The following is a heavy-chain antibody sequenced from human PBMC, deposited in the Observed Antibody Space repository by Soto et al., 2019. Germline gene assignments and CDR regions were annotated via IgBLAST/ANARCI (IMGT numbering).Heavy chain of an antibody. V-gene: IGHV4-34*01. CDR2: INHSGST. Sequence: SETLSLTCAVYGGSFSGYYWSWIRQPPGKGLEWIGEINHSGSTNYNPSLKSRVTISVDTSKNQFSLKLSSVTAADTAVYYCARKRKGPVLYVRGDNWFDPWGQGTLVTVSS. J-gene: IGHJ5*02. D-gene: IGHD2-8*01. CDR3: ARKRKGPVLYVRGDNWFDP. CDR1: GGSFSGYY.